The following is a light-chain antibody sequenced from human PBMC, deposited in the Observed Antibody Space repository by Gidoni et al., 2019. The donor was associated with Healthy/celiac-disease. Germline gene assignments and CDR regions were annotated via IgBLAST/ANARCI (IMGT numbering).Light chain of an antibody. CDR2: WAS. CDR3: QQYYSTPPT. Sequence: VITPSPDSLAGSLGERATINCKSSKSVLYISNNKNYLAWYQQKPGQPPKLLIYWASTRESGVPDRFSGSGSGTDFTLTISSLQAEDVAVYYCQQYYSTPPTFGGGTKVEIK. J-gene: IGKJ4*01. CDR1: KSVLYISNNKNY. V-gene: IGKV4-1*01.